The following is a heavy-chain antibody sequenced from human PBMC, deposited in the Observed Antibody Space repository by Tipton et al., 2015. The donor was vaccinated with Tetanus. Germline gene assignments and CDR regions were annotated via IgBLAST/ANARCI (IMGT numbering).Heavy chain of an antibody. CDR3: ARVSREQLYYFDY. CDR1: GYTFTSYD. D-gene: IGHD6-13*01. V-gene: IGHV1-8*01. Sequence: QSGPEVKKPGASVKVSCKASGYTFTSYDINWVRQATGQGLEWMGWINPNSGNTGYAQKFQGRVTMTRNTSISTAYMELSSLRSEDTAVYYCARVSREQLYYFDYWGQGTLVTVSS. CDR2: INPNSGNT. J-gene: IGHJ4*02.